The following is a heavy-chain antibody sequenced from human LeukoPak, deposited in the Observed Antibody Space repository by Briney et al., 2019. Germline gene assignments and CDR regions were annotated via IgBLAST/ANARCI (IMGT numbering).Heavy chain of an antibody. CDR2: IYYSGST. V-gene: IGHV4-59*01. D-gene: IGHD4-23*01. Sequence: SETLSLTCTVSGCSISSYYWSWIRQPPGKGLEWIGYIYYSGSTNYNPSLKSRVTISVDTSKNQFSLKLSSVTAADTAMYYCAREVVTQGVDYWGQGTLVTVSS. J-gene: IGHJ4*02. CDR3: AREVVTQGVDY. CDR1: GCSISSYY.